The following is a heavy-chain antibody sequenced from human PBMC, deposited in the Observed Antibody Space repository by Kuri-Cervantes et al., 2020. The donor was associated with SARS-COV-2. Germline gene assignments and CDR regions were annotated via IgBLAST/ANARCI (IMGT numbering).Heavy chain of an antibody. CDR2: INHSGST. D-gene: IGHD4-23*01. V-gene: IGHV4-34*01. J-gene: IGHJ6*04. CDR1: GASLSSGDYY. Sequence: GSLRLSCTVSGASLSSGDYYWTWVRQPPGKGLEWIGEINHSGSTNYNPSLKSRVTISVDTSKNQFSLKLSSVTAADTAVYYCARPGGFLDVWGKGTTVTVSS. CDR3: ARPGGFLDV.